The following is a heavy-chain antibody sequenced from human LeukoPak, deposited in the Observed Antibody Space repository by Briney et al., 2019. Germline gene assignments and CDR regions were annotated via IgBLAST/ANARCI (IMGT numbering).Heavy chain of an antibody. CDR1: GFTFSSYG. D-gene: IGHD3-10*02. CDR2: IRYDVISK. V-gene: IGHV3-30*02. J-gene: IGHJ6*04. CDR3: AELGITMIGGV. Sequence: PGGSLRLSCAASGFTFSSYGMHWVRQAPGKGLEWVAFIRYDVISKYYADSVKGRFTISRDNAKNSLYLQMNSLRAEDTAVYYCAELGITMIGGVWGKGTTVTVSP.